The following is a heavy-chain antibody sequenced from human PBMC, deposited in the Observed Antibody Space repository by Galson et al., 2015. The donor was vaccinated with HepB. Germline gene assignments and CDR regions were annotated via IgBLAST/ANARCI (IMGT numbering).Heavy chain of an antibody. Sequence: SLRLSCAASGFPFSSYNMNWVRQAPGKGLEWVSSISSSSSYIYYADSVKGRFTISRDNAKNSLYLQMNSLRAEDTAVYYCVRDLGGVGSPSRYYNYGMDVWGQGTTVAVSS. V-gene: IGHV3-21*01. CDR1: GFPFSSYN. CDR3: VRDLGGVGSPSRYYNYGMDV. J-gene: IGHJ6*02. CDR2: ISSSSSYI. D-gene: IGHD2-2*01.